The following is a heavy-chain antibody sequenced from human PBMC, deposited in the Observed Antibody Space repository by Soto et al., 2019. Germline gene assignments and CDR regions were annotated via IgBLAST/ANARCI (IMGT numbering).Heavy chain of an antibody. CDR2: MNPNSGNT. CDR3: ARDRVPVGATRWFDP. V-gene: IGHV1-8*01. J-gene: IGHJ5*02. CDR1: GYTFTSYD. Sequence: ASVKVSCKASGYTFTSYDINWVRQATGQGLEWMGWMNPNSGNTGYAQKFQGRVTMTRNTSISTAYMELNSLRAEDTAVYYCARDRVPVGATRWFDPWGQGTLVTVSS. D-gene: IGHD1-26*01.